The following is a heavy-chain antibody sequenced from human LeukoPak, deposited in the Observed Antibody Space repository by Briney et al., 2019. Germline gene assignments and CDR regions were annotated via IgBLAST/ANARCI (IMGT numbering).Heavy chain of an antibody. D-gene: IGHD6-13*01. CDR1: GYSFTTYW. CDR2: IDPSDSYT. CDR3: ARWLAAAGTHPNFDY. J-gene: IGHJ4*02. V-gene: IGHV5-10-1*01. Sequence: GESLKISCKGSGYSFTTYWITWVRQMPGKGLEWMGKIDPSDSYTNYSPSFQGHVTFSADKSISTAYLQWSSLKASDTAMYYCARWLAAAGTHPNFDYWGQGTLVTVSS.